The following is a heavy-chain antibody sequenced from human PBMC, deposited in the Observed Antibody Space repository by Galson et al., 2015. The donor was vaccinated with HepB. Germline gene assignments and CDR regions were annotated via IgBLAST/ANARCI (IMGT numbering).Heavy chain of an antibody. D-gene: IGHD6-6*01. J-gene: IGHJ6*02. CDR1: GFTFSTYW. Sequence: SLRLSCAASGFTFSTYWMSWVRQAPGKGLEWVANIKQDGSEKYCVDSVKGRFTISRDNAKYSLYLQMNSLRDEDTAVYYCARLFGAARINYYCGMDVWGQGTTVTVSS. V-gene: IGHV3-7*01. CDR3: ARLFGAARINYYCGMDV. CDR2: IKQDGSEK.